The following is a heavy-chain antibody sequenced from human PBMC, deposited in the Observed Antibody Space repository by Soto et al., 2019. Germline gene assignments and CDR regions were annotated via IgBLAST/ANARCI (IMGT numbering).Heavy chain of an antibody. Sequence: PGGSLRLSCAASGFTFSSYGMHWVRQASGKGLEWVAVISYDGSNKYYADSVKGRFTISRDNSKNTLYLQMNSLRAEDTAVYYCAKPYYDYIWGSYPENWFDPWGQGT. CDR1: GFTFSSYG. D-gene: IGHD3-16*02. CDR3: AKPYYDYIWGSYPENWFDP. CDR2: ISYDGSNK. V-gene: IGHV3-30*18. J-gene: IGHJ5*02.